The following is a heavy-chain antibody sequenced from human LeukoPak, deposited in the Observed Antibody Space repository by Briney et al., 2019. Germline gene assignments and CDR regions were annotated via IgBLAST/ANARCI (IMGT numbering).Heavy chain of an antibody. CDR2: INPSGGST. CDR3: ARDFTHHYDSSGYYRDAFDI. V-gene: IGHV1-46*01. D-gene: IGHD3-22*01. J-gene: IGHJ3*02. Sequence: GASVKVSCKASGYTFTSYYMHWVRQAPGQGLEWMGIINPSGGSTSYAQKFQGRVTLTRDMSTSTVYMELSSLRSEDTAVYYCARDFTHHYDSSGYYRDAFDIWGQGTMVTVSS. CDR1: GYTFTSYY.